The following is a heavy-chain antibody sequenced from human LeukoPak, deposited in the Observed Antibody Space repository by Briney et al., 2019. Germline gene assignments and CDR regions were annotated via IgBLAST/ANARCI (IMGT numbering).Heavy chain of an antibody. Sequence: GGPLRLSCAASGFTFSSYEMNWVRQAPGKGLEWVSYISSSGSTIYYADSVKGRFTISRDNAKNSLYLQMNSLRAEDTAVYYCARAMTTVTTGFDYWGQGTLVTVSS. CDR2: ISSSGSTI. CDR3: ARAMTTVTTGFDY. CDR1: GFTFSSYE. V-gene: IGHV3-48*03. J-gene: IGHJ4*02. D-gene: IGHD4-17*01.